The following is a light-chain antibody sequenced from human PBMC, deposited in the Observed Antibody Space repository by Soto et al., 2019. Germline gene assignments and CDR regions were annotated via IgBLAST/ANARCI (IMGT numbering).Light chain of an antibody. CDR3: SSYTISSPLVV. V-gene: IGLV2-14*01. CDR1: SSDVGGYNY. J-gene: IGLJ2*01. CDR2: DVS. Sequence: QSALTQPASVSGSPGQSITISCTGTSSDVGGYNYVSWYQQHPGKAPKIMIYDVSNRPSGVSNRFSDSKSGNTASLTISRLQADDEAEYYCSSYTISSPLVVFVGGTQLTVL.